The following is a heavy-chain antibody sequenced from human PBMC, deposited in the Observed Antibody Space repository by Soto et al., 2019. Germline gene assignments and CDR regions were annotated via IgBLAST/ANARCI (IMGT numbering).Heavy chain of an antibody. Sequence: QIALKESGPTLVKPTQTLTLTCTFSGFSLTTSGVSVGWIRQPPGKALEWLALIYWNDDKRYSPSLKNRLTITKDTSKHQVVLTMTNRDPVDTGTYFCAHSKGATYDDFWSGYYTFFYGMDVWGQGTTVTGSS. CDR3: AHSKGATYDDFWSGYYTFFYGMDV. J-gene: IGHJ6*02. CDR1: GFSLTTSGVS. V-gene: IGHV2-5*01. CDR2: IYWNDDK. D-gene: IGHD3-3*01.